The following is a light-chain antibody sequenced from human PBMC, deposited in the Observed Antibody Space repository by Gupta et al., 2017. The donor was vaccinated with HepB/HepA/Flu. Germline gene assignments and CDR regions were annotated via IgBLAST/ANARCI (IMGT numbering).Light chain of an antibody. Sequence: EIVIPQSPATLSVSPGERVSLSCRASESVAYNLAWYQQKPGQAPRLLIYGASTRATGIPARLSGSGSGTEFTLTISSLQSEDLAIYYCQQYHKWPTFGQGTKVEIK. CDR2: GAS. CDR3: QQYHKWPT. J-gene: IGKJ1*01. V-gene: IGKV3-15*01. CDR1: ESVAYN.